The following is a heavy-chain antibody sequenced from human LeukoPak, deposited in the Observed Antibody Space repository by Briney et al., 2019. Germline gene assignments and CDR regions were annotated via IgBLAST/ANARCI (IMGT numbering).Heavy chain of an antibody. CDR2: INHSGST. D-gene: IGHD2-2*01. Sequence: SETLSLTCAAYGGSFSGYYWSWIRQPPGKGLEWLGEINHSGSTNYNPSLKSRVTISVDTSKNQFSLKLSSVTAADTAVYYCARVQKIVVVPAAMTLFDYWGQGTLVTVSS. J-gene: IGHJ4*02. CDR3: ARVQKIVVVPAAMTLFDY. CDR1: GGSFSGYY. V-gene: IGHV4-34*01.